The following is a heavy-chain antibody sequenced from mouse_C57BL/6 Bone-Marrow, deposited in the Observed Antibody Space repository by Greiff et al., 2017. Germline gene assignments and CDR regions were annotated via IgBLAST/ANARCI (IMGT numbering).Heavy chain of an antibody. CDR2: IDPSDSYT. CDR3: ARSQLGAFAY. D-gene: IGHD4-1*02. Sequence: QVQLQQPGAELVMPGASVKLSCKASGYTFTSYWLHWVKQRPGQGLEWIGEIDPSDSYTNYNQKFKGKSTLTVAKSSSTAYMQLSSLTSEDSAVYYGARSQLGAFAYWGQGTLVTVSA. CDR1: GYTFTSYW. V-gene: IGHV1-69*01. J-gene: IGHJ3*01.